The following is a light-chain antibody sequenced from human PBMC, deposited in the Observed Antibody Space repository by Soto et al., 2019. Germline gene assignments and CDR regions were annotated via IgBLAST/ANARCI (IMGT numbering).Light chain of an antibody. CDR3: SSHTTSGTYV. CDR2: EVS. V-gene: IGLV2-14*01. J-gene: IGLJ1*01. Sequence: QSAPTQPASVSGSPGQSITISCTGTSSDVGGYNYVSWYQQHPGKAPKLMIYEVSHRPSGVSNRFSGSKSGNTASLTISGLEAEDEADYFCSSHTTSGTYVFGTATKLTVL. CDR1: SSDVGGYNY.